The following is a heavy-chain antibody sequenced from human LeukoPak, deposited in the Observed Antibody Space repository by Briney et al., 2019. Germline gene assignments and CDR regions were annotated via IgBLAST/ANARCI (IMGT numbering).Heavy chain of an antibody. V-gene: IGHV3-73*01. D-gene: IGHD5-12*01. CDR3: ARDSGYSGYDQNWFDP. CDR2: IRSKANSYAT. J-gene: IGHJ5*02. Sequence: QTGGSLRLSCAASGFTFSGSAMHWVRQASGEGLEWVGRIRSKANSYATAYAASVKGRFTISRDDSKNTAYLQMNSLRAEDTAVYYCARDSGYSGYDQNWFDPWGQGTLVTVSS. CDR1: GFTFSGSA.